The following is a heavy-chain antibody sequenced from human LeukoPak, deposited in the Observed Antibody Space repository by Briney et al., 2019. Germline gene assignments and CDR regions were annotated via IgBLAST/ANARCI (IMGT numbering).Heavy chain of an antibody. V-gene: IGHV5-51*01. D-gene: IGHD6-19*01. J-gene: IGHJ4*02. CDR2: IYPGDSDT. CDR3: ARPTRTAYSSGWSPLDY. CDR1: GYSFTSYW. Sequence: GESLKISCKGSGYSFTSYWIGWVRHMPEKGLEWMGMIYPGDSDTRYSPSFQGQVTISADKSISTAYLQWSSLKASDTAMYYCARPTRTAYSSGWSPLDYWGQGTLVTVSS.